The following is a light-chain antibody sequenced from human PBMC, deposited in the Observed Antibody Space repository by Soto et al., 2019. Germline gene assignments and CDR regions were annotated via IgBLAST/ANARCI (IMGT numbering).Light chain of an antibody. CDR3: QQYCSSPWT. CDR1: QSVSSGH. V-gene: IGKV3-20*01. CDR2: GVS. Sequence: EIVLTQSPGTLSLSPGERATLSCRASQSVSSGHLAWYQQKPGQAPRLLIYGVSSRATGIPDRFSGRGSGTDFALTISRLEPEDCAVYYCQQYCSSPWTVGQGTKVEI. J-gene: IGKJ1*01.